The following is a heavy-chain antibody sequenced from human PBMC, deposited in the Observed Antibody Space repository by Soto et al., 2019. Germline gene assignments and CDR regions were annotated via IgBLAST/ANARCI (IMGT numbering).Heavy chain of an antibody. J-gene: IGHJ6*04. V-gene: IGHV1-8*01. Sequence: ASVKVSCKASGYTFTSYDINWVRQATGQGLEWMGWMNPNSGNTGYAQKFQGRVTMTRNTSISTAYMELSSLRSEDTAVYYCAIRFLEWLEVDVWGKGTTVTVSS. D-gene: IGHD3-3*01. CDR1: GYTFTSYD. CDR2: MNPNSGNT. CDR3: AIRFLEWLEVDV.